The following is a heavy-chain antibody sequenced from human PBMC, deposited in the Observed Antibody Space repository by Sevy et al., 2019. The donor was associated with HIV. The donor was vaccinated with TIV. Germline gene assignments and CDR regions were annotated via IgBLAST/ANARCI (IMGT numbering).Heavy chain of an antibody. CDR2: ISPHNGDT. CDR3: ARAFCSGGRCYSLAY. Sequence: ASVKVSCKISGYTFTSYRFTWVRQAPGQGLECMGWISPHNGDTNYAQKLQGRVSMITDTSTSTAYMELRNLRSDDTAVYYCARAFCSGGRCYSLAYWGQGTLVTVSS. V-gene: IGHV1-18*01. CDR1: GYTFTSYR. J-gene: IGHJ4*01. D-gene: IGHD2-15*01.